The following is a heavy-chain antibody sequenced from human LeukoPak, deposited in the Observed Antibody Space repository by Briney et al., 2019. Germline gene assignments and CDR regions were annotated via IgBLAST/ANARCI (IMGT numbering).Heavy chain of an antibody. CDR2: IYTSGST. CDR1: GGSISSGRYY. V-gene: IGHV4-61*02. Sequence: SETLSLTCTVSGGSISSGRYYWSWIRQPAGKGLEWIGRIYTSGSTNYNPSLKSRVTISVDTSKNQFSLKLSSVTAADTAVYYCARDLKDGYNYWGAFDIWGQGTMVTVSS. CDR3: ARDLKDGYNYWGAFDI. J-gene: IGHJ3*02. D-gene: IGHD5-24*01.